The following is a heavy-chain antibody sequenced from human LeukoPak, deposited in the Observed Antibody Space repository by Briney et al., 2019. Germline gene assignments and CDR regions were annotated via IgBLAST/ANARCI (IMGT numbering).Heavy chain of an antibody. CDR1: GFTFNDYA. CDR2: ISYDGYDK. J-gene: IGHJ4*02. Sequence: GGSLRLSCAASGFTFNDYAMYWVRQTPGKGLEGVALISYDGYDKSYADSVRGRFTISRDNSKNTLYLQMDSLRSEDTAVYYCARDFFPIVDSTWYEIGYWRQGTLVTVSS. CDR3: ARDFFPIVDSTWYEIGY. D-gene: IGHD6-13*01. V-gene: IGHV3-30-3*01.